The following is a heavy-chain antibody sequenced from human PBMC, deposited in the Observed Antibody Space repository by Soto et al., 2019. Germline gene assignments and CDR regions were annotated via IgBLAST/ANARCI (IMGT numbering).Heavy chain of an antibody. CDR1: GFTFSHYT. D-gene: IGHD2-21*02. J-gene: IGHJ4*02. Sequence: GGSLRLSCVASGFTFSHYTLNWVRRAPGEGLEWVSTISDRPTGHTHYAESARGRFTISRDDSRDTVFLQMDSLRAEDTAVYYCTTRMTAHFDYWGQGVLVTVSS. CDR3: TTRMTAHFDY. CDR2: ISDRPTGHT. V-gene: IGHV3-23*01.